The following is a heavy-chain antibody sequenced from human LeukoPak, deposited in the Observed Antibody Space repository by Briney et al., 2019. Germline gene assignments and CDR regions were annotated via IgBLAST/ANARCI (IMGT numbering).Heavy chain of an antibody. CDR3: AKGNESHYYYYGMDV. J-gene: IGHJ6*02. Sequence: SETLSLTCTVSGGSISSYYWSWIRQPPGKGLEWIGYIYYSGSTNYNPSLKSRVTISVDTSKNQFSLKLSSVTAADTAVYYCAKGNESHYYYYGMDVWGQETTVTVSS. V-gene: IGHV4-59*08. D-gene: IGHD2-8*01. CDR2: IYYSGST. CDR1: GGSISSYY.